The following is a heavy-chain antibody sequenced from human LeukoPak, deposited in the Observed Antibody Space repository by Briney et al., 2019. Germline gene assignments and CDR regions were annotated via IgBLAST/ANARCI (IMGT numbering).Heavy chain of an antibody. CDR2: ISSSSSYI. CDR3: ARDIWYSSSYGPAFDL. V-gene: IGHV3-21*01. D-gene: IGHD6-13*01. J-gene: IGHJ3*01. Sequence: GGALRLSCAASGFTFSSYSMNWVRQAPGKGLEWVSSISSSSSYIYYADSVKGRVTISRDNPKNSLYLQLNSLRAEDTAVYYCARDIWYSSSYGPAFDLWGQGTMVTVSS. CDR1: GFTFSSYS.